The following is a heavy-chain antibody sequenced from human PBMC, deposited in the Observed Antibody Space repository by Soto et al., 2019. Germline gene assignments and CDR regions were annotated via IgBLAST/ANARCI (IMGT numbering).Heavy chain of an antibody. CDR2: IDPSDSYT. J-gene: IGHJ4*02. CDR3: TRRASSSFYHFDF. CDR1: GYSFTSYW. Sequence: GESLKISCKGSGYSFTSYWISWVRQMPGKGLEWMGRIDPSDSYTNYSPSFRGHVTFSADRSITTVYLQWNSLKASDSAMYFCTRRASSSFYHFDFWGQGALVTVSS. V-gene: IGHV5-10-1*01. D-gene: IGHD2-2*01.